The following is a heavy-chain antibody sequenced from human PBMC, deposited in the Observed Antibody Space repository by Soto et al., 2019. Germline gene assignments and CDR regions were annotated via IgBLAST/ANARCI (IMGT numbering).Heavy chain of an antibody. V-gene: IGHV1-18*01. D-gene: IGHD6-13*01. CDR3: ARDAAAGLYDC. Sequence: QVQLVQSGAEVKKPGASVKVSCKASGYTFTNYGISWMRQAPGQGLEWMGWINAYNGNTKSAQKLQGRVTLTTDTSTSTAYMELRSLRSDDTAVYYCARDAAAGLYDCWGQGTLVTVS. CDR1: GYTFTNYG. J-gene: IGHJ4*02. CDR2: INAYNGNT.